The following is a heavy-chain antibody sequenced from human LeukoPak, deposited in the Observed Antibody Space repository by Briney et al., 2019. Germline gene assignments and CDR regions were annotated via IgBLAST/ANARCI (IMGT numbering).Heavy chain of an antibody. CDR3: ARDTGSYFGSGSYSDY. CDR1: GFTFSSYW. V-gene: IGHV3-7*01. CDR2: IKRDGSEK. D-gene: IGHD3-10*01. J-gene: IGHJ4*02. Sequence: GGSLRLSCAASGFTFSSYWMSWVRQAPGKGLEWVANIKRDGSEKYYVDSVKGRFTISRDNAKNSLYLQMNSLRAEDTAVYYCARDTGSYFGSGSYSDYWGQGTLVTVSS.